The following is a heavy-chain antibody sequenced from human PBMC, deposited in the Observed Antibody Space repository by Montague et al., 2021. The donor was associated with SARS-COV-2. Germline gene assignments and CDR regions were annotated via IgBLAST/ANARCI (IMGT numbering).Heavy chain of an antibody. J-gene: IGHJ4*02. CDR3: SRGGGMIRGVVDF. CDR2: ISRSGDRT. CDR1: GFPFDDYG. V-gene: IGHV3-20*02. Sequence: LRLSFAASGFPFDDYGMSWVRQVPGKGLEWVSGISRSGDRTAYGDSVKGRFTISRDNAKNSLYLQMNSLRVEDTAFYHCSRGGGMIRGVVDFWGQGILVSVSS. D-gene: IGHD3-10*01.